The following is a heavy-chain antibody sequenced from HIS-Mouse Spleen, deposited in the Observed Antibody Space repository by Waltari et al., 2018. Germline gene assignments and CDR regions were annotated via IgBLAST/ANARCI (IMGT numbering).Heavy chain of an antibody. J-gene: IGHJ1*01. D-gene: IGHD6-13*01. CDR2: IYWDDDK. Sequence: QITLKESGPTLVKPTQTLTLTCTFSGFSLSTSGVGVGWIRQPPGKAREWLALIYWDDDKRYSPSLKNRLTITKDTSKNQVVLTMTNMDPADTATYYCARRGYSSSWYQHWGQGTLVTVSS. CDR1: GFSLSTSGVG. CDR3: ARRGYSSSWYQH. V-gene: IGHV2-5*02.